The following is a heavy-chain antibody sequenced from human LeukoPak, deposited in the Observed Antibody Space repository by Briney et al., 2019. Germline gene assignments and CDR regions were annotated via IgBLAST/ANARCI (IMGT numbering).Heavy chain of an antibody. CDR1: GYIFTGHY. CDR2: INPNSGDR. J-gene: IGHJ4*02. Sequence: ASVKVSCKASGYIFTGHYMHWALQAPGQGLEWMGWINPNSGDRNSAQKFQGRVTMTRDTSISTLYMELSSLGPDDTAVYYCAREGWDQRDTAAFDHWGQGTLVTVSS. V-gene: IGHV1-2*02. CDR3: AREGWDQRDTAAFDH. D-gene: IGHD6-19*01.